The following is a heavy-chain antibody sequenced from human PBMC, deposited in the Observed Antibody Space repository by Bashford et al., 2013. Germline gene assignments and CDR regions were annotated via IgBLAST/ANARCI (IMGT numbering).Heavy chain of an antibody. Sequence: VRQAPGKGLEWVSALTFSSNDIYYADSMKGRFTISRDNARNSLYLQMNNLRVEDTAVYFCVKGCGGVCLDYLDNWGQGVMVTVSS. D-gene: IGHD2-21*02. V-gene: IGHV3-21*06. CDR3: VKGCGGVCLDYLDN. CDR2: LTFSSNDI. J-gene: IGHJ4*02.